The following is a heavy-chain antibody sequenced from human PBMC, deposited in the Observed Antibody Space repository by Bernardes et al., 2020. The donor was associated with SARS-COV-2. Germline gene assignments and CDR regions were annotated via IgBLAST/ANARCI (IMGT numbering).Heavy chain of an antibody. CDR1: GFTFSSYG. CDR2: IWYDGSNK. V-gene: IGHV3-33*01. J-gene: IGHJ4*02. D-gene: IGHD6-19*01. CDR3: ARDREVAGRGPFGY. Sequence: SLRLSCAASGFTFSSYGMHWVRQAPGKGLEWVAVIWYDGSNKYYADSVKGRFTISRDNSKNTLYLQMNSLRAEDTAVYYCARDREVAGRGPFGYWGQGTLVTVSS.